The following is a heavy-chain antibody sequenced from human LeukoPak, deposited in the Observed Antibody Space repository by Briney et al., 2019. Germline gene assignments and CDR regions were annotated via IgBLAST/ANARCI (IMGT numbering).Heavy chain of an antibody. CDR3: ARGAASGYSSGWYLY. Sequence: GGSLRLSCADSGFTFSSYWMHWVRQAPGKGLVWVSRINSDGSSRSYADSVKGRFTISRDNAKNTLYLQMNSLRAEDTAVYYCARGAASGYSSGWYLYWGQGALVTVSS. D-gene: IGHD6-19*01. CDR2: INSDGSSR. CDR1: GFTFSSYW. J-gene: IGHJ4*02. V-gene: IGHV3-74*01.